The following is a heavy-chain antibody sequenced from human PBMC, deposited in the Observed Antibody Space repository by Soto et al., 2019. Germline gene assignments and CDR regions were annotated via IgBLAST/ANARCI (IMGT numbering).Heavy chain of an antibody. D-gene: IGHD3-22*01. Sequence: GGSLRLSCAASGFTFSSYWMSWVRQAPGKGLEWVANIKQDGSEKYYVDSVKGRFTISRDNAKNSLYLQMNSLRAEDTAVYYCARDFYRDYYDSSGLDYWGQGTLVTVSS. CDR2: IKQDGSEK. CDR1: GFTFSSYW. V-gene: IGHV3-7*05. J-gene: IGHJ4*02. CDR3: ARDFYRDYYDSSGLDY.